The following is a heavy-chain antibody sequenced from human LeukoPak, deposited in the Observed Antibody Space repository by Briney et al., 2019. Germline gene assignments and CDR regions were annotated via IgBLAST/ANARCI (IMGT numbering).Heavy chain of an antibody. CDR2: ISGSGGST. D-gene: IGHD2-21*02. V-gene: IGHV3-23*01. J-gene: IGHJ4*02. CDR3: AKDLSRVVVTATLGY. Sequence: PGGSLRLSCAASGFTFSSYAMSWVRQAPGKGLEWVSAISGSGGSTYYADSVKGRFTISRDNSKNTLYLQMNSLRAEDTAVYYCAKDLSRVVVTATLGYWGQGTLVTVSS. CDR1: GFTFSSYA.